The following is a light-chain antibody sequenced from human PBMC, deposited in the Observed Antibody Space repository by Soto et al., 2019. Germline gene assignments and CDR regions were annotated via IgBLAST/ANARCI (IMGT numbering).Light chain of an antibody. J-gene: IGLJ3*02. CDR1: SSNIGSNY. Sequence: QSVLTQPPSASGTPGQRVTISCSGSSSNIGSNYVYWYQQLPGTAPKLLIYRNNQRPSGVPDRFSGSKSGTSASLAISGLRSEDEAAYYCAAWDDSLSMVFGGGTQLTVL. CDR2: RNN. V-gene: IGLV1-47*01. CDR3: AAWDDSLSMV.